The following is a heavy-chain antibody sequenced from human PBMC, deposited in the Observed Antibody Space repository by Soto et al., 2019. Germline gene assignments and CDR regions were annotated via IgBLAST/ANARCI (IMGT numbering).Heavy chain of an antibody. V-gene: IGHV4-4*07. CDR1: GGSISGYY. Sequence: LSLPFIVSGGSISGYYWSWIRQPAGKELEWIGRIYSDGTTNYNPSLKGRGTMSVDTSKKQISLKLTSVTAADTAMYYCARDRGYRSGSFGSWGQGVLVTVSS. D-gene: IGHD5-18*01. CDR3: ARDRGYRSGSFGS. J-gene: IGHJ5*02. CDR2: IYSDGTT.